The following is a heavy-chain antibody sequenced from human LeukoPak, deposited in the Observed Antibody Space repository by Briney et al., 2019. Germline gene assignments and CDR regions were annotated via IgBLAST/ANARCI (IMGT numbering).Heavy chain of an antibody. Sequence: KPSETLSLTCSVSGGSMRSSRNYWGWIRQPPGKGLEWIGSIYYSGSTYYNPSLKSRVTISVDTSKNQFSLKLSSVTAADTAVYYCAREYYYDSSGQDYWGQGTLVTVSS. J-gene: IGHJ4*02. D-gene: IGHD3-22*01. CDR2: IYYSGST. CDR3: AREYYYDSSGQDY. CDR1: GGSMRSSRNY. V-gene: IGHV4-39*07.